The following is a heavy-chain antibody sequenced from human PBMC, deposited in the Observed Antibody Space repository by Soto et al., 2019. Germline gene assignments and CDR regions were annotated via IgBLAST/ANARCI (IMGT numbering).Heavy chain of an antibody. V-gene: IGHV4-30-4*01. CDR2: IYYSGST. CDR3: ARCINSYGSLYYFDY. Sequence: QVQLQESGPGLVKPSQTLSLTCTVSGGSISSGDYYWSWIRQPPGKGLEWIGYIYYSGSTYYNPSLKSRVTISVDTSKNLFSLKLSSVTAADTAVYYCARCINSYGSLYYFDYWGQGTLVTVSS. D-gene: IGHD5-18*01. CDR1: GGSISSGDYY. J-gene: IGHJ4*02.